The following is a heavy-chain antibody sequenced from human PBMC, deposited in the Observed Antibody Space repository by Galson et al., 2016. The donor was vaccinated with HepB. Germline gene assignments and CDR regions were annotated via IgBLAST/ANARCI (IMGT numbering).Heavy chain of an antibody. Sequence: QSGAEVKKPGESLKISCKGSGYSFNNYWIAWVRQLPEKGLEWMGIIYPDDSDTRYNPSLQGQVTISADKSFSTAYLQWSSLKASDTALYYCARGTVLDGRNTAFEIWGQGTMVTVSS. CDR2: IYPDDSDT. V-gene: IGHV5-51*01. J-gene: IGHJ3*02. CDR1: GYSFNNYW. CDR3: ARGTVLDGRNTAFEI. D-gene: IGHD2-15*01.